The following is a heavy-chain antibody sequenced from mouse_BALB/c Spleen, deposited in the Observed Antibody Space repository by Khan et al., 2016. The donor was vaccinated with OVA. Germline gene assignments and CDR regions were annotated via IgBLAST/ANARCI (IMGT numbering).Heavy chain of an antibody. Sequence: QVQLKESGPGLVAPSQSLSITCTISGFSLTNYGVHWVRQPPGKGLEWLVVIWHDGTTTYNSTPKSRLTISKDNSKSQVFLKMNSRQTDDTAMNFCARQPYYHDSLMDYWGQGTSVTVSS. CDR2: IWHDGTT. D-gene: IGHD2-10*01. CDR1: GFSLTNYG. CDR3: ARQPYYHDSLMDY. V-gene: IGHV2-6-1*01. J-gene: IGHJ4*01.